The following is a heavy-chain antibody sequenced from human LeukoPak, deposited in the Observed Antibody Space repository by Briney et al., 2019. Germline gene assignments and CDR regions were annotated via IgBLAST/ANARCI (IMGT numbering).Heavy chain of an antibody. CDR1: GYTFTNYD. CDR2: INPNSGGT. D-gene: IGHD3-3*01. CDR3: ARALFGVVGL. V-gene: IGHV1-2*02. Sequence: AAVNVTCKSSGYTFTNYDINWVRQPPGQGLEWMGWINPNSGGTNYAQKFQGRVTMTRDTSISTAYMELSRLRSDDTAVYYCARALFGVVGLWGQGTLVTVSS. J-gene: IGHJ4*02.